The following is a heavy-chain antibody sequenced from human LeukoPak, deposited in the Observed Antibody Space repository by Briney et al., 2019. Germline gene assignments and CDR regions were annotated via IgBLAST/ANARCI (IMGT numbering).Heavy chain of an antibody. J-gene: IGHJ4*02. V-gene: IGHV4-34*01. CDR1: GGSFSGYY. CDR3: ARERYDFWSGYYGKHY. CDR2: INHSGST. Sequence: PSETLSLTCAVYGGSFSGYYWGWIRQPPGKGLEWIGEINHSGSTNYNPSLKSRVTISVDTSKNQFSLKLSSVTAADTAVYYCARERYDFWSGYYGKHYWGQGTLVTVSS. D-gene: IGHD3-3*01.